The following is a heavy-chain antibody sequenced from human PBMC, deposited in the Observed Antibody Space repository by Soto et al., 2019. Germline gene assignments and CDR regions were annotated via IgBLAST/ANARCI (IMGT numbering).Heavy chain of an antibody. CDR3: XKWGEVCHNPGGNYYYGMDV. Sequence: GDSLRLSSAASGFTFISYSMNWVRQAPGKGLEWVSSISSSSSYIYYADSVKGRFTISRDGSKNTLYLQMDSLRPEDTAVYYCXKWGEVCHNPGGNYYYGMDVWGQGTTFTVS. J-gene: IGHJ6*02. V-gene: IGHV3-21*01. CDR2: ISSSSSYI. CDR1: GFTFISYS. D-gene: IGHD3-16*01.